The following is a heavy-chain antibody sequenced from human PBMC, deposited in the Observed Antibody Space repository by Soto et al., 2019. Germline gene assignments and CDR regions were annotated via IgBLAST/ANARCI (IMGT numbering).Heavy chain of an antibody. J-gene: IGHJ4*02. D-gene: IGHD3-10*01. Sequence: SETLSLTCAVSGGSISSSNWWTWVRQPPGKGLEWIGEIYHSGSTNYIPSLKSRVTISVDKSKNQFSLKLTSVTAADTAVYYCATRFDGLGSYEYWGQGTLVTVSS. V-gene: IGHV4-4*02. CDR3: ATRFDGLGSYEY. CDR2: IYHSGST. CDR1: GGSISSSNW.